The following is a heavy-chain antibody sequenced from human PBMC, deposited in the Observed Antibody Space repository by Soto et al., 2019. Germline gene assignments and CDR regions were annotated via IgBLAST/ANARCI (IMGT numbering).Heavy chain of an antibody. CDR2: IDPSDSYT. CDR3: XSLTTVTTGYYYYGMDV. J-gene: IGHJ6*02. V-gene: IGHV5-10-1*01. CDR1: GYSFTIYW. Sequence: GESLKISCKGSGYSFTIYWISWVRQMPGEGLEWMGRIDPSDSYTNYSPSFQGHVTISADKSISTAYLQWSSLKASDTAMYYCXSLTTVTTGYYYYGMDVWGQGTTVTVSS. D-gene: IGHD4-4*01.